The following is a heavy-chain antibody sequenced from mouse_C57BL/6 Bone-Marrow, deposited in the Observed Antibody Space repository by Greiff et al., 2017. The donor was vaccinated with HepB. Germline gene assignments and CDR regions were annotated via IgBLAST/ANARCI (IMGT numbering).Heavy chain of an antibody. D-gene: IGHD1-1*01. V-gene: IGHV5-6*01. CDR2: ISSGGSYT. CDR1: GFTFSSYG. CDR3: ARPPTTVVAPNAMDY. Sequence: EVKLMESGGDLVKPGGSLKLSCAASGFTFSSYGMSWVRQTPDKRLEWVATISSGGSYTYYPDSVKGRFTISRDNAKNTLYLQMSSLKSEDTAMYYCARPPTTVVAPNAMDYWGQGTSVTVSS. J-gene: IGHJ4*01.